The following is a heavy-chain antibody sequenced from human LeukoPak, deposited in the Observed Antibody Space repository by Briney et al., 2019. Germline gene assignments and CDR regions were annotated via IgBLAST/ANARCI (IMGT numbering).Heavy chain of an antibody. V-gene: IGHV3-74*01. CDR3: ANLGMGGSGWDPWYFDY. CDR1: GFTFSNYW. J-gene: IGHJ4*02. D-gene: IGHD6-19*01. Sequence: GGSLRLSCAASGFTFSNYWMHWVRQVPGKGLVWVSRINTDGSSTNYADSVKGRFTISRDNAKNTLYLQMNSLRVEDTAVYYCANLGMGGSGWDPWYFDYWGQGTLVTVSS. CDR2: INTDGSST.